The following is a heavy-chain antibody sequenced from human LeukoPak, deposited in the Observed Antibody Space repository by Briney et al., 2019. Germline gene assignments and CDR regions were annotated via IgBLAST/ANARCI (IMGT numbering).Heavy chain of an antibody. CDR1: GITFSSYS. Sequence: GGSLRLSCAASGITFSSYSMNWVRKAPGKGLEWVSSISSSSSYIYYADSVKGRFTISRDNAKNSLYLQMNSLRAEDTAVYYCARGPEAGTFDYWGQGTLVTVSS. V-gene: IGHV3-21*04. J-gene: IGHJ4*02. D-gene: IGHD6-13*01. CDR2: ISSSSSYI. CDR3: ARGPEAGTFDY.